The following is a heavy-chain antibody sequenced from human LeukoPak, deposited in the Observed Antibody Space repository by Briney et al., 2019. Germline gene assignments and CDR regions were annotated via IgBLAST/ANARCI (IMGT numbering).Heavy chain of an antibody. Sequence: SETLSLTCTVSGGSISSYYWSWIRQPPGKGLEWIGYIYYSGSTNYNPSLKSRVTISVDTSKNQFSLKLSSVTAADTAVYYCASDSYYDFWSGYYALGAFDIWGQGTTVTVSS. CDR2: IYYSGST. CDR3: ASDSYYDFWSGYYALGAFDI. V-gene: IGHV4-59*01. J-gene: IGHJ3*02. CDR1: GGSISSYY. D-gene: IGHD3-3*01.